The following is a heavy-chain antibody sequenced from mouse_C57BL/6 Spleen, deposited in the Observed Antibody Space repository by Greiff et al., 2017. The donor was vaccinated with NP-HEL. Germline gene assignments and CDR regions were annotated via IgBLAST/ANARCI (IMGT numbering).Heavy chain of an antibody. V-gene: IGHV1-82*01. CDR3: AREGNYGY. J-gene: IGHJ2*01. CDR2: IYPGDGDT. CDR1: GYAFSSSW. Sequence: VQLQQSGPELVKPGASVKISCKASGYAFSSSWMNWVKQRPGKGLEWIGRIYPGDGDTNYKGKFKGKATLTADKSSSTAYMQLSSLTAVDSAVDFCAREGNYGYWGQGTTLTVSS. D-gene: IGHD1-1*01.